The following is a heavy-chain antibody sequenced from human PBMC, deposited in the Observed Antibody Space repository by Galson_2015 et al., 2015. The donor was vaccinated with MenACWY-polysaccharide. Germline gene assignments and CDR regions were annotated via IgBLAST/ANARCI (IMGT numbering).Heavy chain of an antibody. CDR3: AGLHIAMGRGVV. J-gene: IGHJ3*01. CDR1: GTSISSSSYF. V-gene: IGHV4-61*05. Sequence: SETLSLTCTVSGTSISSSSYFWGWIRQPPGKGLEWIGYIYYSGSTNYNPSLKSRLIISVDTSRNQFSPKLSSVTAADTAVYYCAGLHIAMGRGVVWGQGTMVTVSS. CDR2: IYYSGST. D-gene: IGHD3-10*01.